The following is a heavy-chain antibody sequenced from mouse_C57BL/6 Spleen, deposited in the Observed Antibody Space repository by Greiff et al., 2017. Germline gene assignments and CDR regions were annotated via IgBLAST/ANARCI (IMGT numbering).Heavy chain of an antibody. CDR2: IWSGGST. J-gene: IGHJ1*03. CDR3: ARNIGGYFDV. D-gene: IGHD2-14*01. V-gene: IGHV2-2*01. Sequence: QVQLQQSGPGLVQPSQSLSITCTVSGFSLTSYGVHWVRQSPGQGLEWLGVIWSGGSTDYNAAFISSLSISKDNSKSQVFFKMNSLQADDTSIYYCARNIGGYFDVWGTGTTVTVSS. CDR1: GFSLTSYG.